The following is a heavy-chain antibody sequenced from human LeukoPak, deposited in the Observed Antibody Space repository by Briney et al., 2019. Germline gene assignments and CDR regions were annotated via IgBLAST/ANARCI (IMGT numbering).Heavy chain of an antibody. CDR1: GGSISSYY. CDR3: ARVKTSGYGEFDY. Sequence: SETLSLTCTVSGGSISSYYWSWIRQPPGKGLEWIGYIYYSGSTNYNPSLKSRATISVDTSKNQFSLKLSSVTAADTAVYYCARVKTSGYGEFDYWGQGTLVTVSS. CDR2: IYYSGST. J-gene: IGHJ4*02. V-gene: IGHV4-59*01. D-gene: IGHD3-10*01.